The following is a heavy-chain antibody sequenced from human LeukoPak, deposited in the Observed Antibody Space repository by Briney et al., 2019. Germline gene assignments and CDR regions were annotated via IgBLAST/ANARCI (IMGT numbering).Heavy chain of an antibody. J-gene: IGHJ4*02. CDR1: GGTLRTHT. CDR2: IISMMGIA. D-gene: IGHD6-19*01. V-gene: IGHV1-69*02. Sequence: SVRVSCTASGGTLRTHTITWVRQAPGQGLEWMGKIISMMGIAKYAQKFQSRLTITAEKSTDTAYMDLISLRSEDTAVYYCASRSHKTIVGADTREVGDYWGQGTLVTVSS. CDR3: ASRSHKTIVGADTREVGDY.